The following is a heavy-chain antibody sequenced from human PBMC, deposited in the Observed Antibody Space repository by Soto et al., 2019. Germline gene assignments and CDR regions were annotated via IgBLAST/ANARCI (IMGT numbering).Heavy chain of an antibody. J-gene: IGHJ6*02. V-gene: IGHV1-3*01. CDR2: INAGNGNT. Sequence: GASVKVSCKASGYTFTSYTMHWVRQAPGQRLEWMGWINAGNGNTRYSQKFQGRVTITRDTSASTAYMELSSLRSEDTAVYYCARISYYYHGMDVWGQGTTVTVSS. CDR3: ARISYYYHGMDV. CDR1: GYTFTSYT.